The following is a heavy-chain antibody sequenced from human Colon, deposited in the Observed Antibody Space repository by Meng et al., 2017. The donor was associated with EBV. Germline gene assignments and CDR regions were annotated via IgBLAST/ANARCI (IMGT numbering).Heavy chain of an antibody. J-gene: IGHJ4*02. CDR3: ARVGAYCGGDCYHPR. V-gene: IGHV4-4*02. Sequence: QGPLQQPGPGLVKPSGTRSLTCAVSGGSLSSRNWWSWVRQPPGKGLEWIGEIYHSGSTNYNPSLKSRVTISVDESKNQFSLRLSSVTAADTAVYYCARVGAYCGGDCYHPRWGQGTLVTVSS. CDR1: GGSLSSRNW. D-gene: IGHD2-21*02. CDR2: IYHSGST.